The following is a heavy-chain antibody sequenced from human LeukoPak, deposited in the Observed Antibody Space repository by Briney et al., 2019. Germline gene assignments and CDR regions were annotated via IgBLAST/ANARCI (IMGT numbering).Heavy chain of an antibody. Sequence: SETLSLTCTVSGGSISSYYWSWIRQPPGKGLEWIGYIYYSGSTNYNPSLKSRVTISVDTSKNQFSLKLSSVTAADTAVYYCARGSSTVTTMVDAFDIWGQGTMVTVSS. J-gene: IGHJ3*02. D-gene: IGHD4-17*01. CDR3: ARGSSTVTTMVDAFDI. CDR2: IYYSGST. V-gene: IGHV4-59*01. CDR1: GGSISSYY.